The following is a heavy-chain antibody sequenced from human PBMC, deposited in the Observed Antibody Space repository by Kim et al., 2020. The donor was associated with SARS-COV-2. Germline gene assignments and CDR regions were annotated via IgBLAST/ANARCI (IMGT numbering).Heavy chain of an antibody. D-gene: IGHD5-12*01. CDR1: GFSFNDYA. CDR2: ISYEGSKK. V-gene: IGHV3-30*18. CDR3: AKQGYIFEQSTYYGMDL. J-gene: IGHJ6*02. Sequence: GGSLRLSCAASGFSFNDYAMHWVRRAPGKGLEWVAFISYEGSKKQYLDSLKDRFTVSRDYSKNTLYLQMNSLTDEDTAVYYCAKQGYIFEQSTYYGMDLWGQGTTVTVSS.